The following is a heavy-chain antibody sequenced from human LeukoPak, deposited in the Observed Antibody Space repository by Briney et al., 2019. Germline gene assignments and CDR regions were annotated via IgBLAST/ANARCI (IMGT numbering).Heavy chain of an antibody. CDR2: ISGSGGSI. Sequence: GGSLRLSCAASGFTFSTYGMSWVRQAPGKGLEWVSTISGSGGSIYYADSVKGRFTISRDNSKNTLYLQMSSLRAEDTAVYYCAKGDTGIIRRYYFDYWGQGTLVTVSS. V-gene: IGHV3-23*01. CDR1: GFTFSTYG. CDR3: AKGDTGIIRRYYFDY. D-gene: IGHD5-18*01. J-gene: IGHJ4*02.